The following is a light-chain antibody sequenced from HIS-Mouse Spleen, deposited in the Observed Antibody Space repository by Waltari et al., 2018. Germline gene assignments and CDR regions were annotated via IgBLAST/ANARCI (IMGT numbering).Light chain of an antibody. CDR1: TGAVTGGHY. CDR2: DTS. J-gene: IGLJ2*01. CDR3: LLSYSGARLVV. Sequence: QAVVTQEPSLTVSPGGTVTPTFGPSTGAVTGGHYPYWFQQKPGQAPRTLIYDTSNKHSWTPARFSGSLLGGKAALTLSGAQPEDEAEYYCLLSYSGARLVVFGGGTKLTVL. V-gene: IGLV7-46*01.